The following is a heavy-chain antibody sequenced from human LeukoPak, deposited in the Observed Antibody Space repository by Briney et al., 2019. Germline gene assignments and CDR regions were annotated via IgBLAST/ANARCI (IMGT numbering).Heavy chain of an antibody. Sequence: SETLSLTCAVSGGSISSGGYSWSWIRQPPGKGLEWIGYIYYSGSTYYNPSLKSRVTISVDTSKNQFSLKLSSVTAADTAVYYCARDLYGGNSHEWGQGTRVTVSS. D-gene: IGHD4-23*01. CDR1: GGSISSGGYS. J-gene: IGHJ4*02. V-gene: IGHV4-30-4*07. CDR2: IYYSGST. CDR3: ARDLYGGNSHE.